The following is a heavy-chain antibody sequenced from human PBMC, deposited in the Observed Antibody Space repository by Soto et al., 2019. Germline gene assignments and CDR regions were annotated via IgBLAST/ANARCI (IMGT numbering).Heavy chain of an antibody. CDR2: ISGSGGST. V-gene: IGHV3-23*01. J-gene: IGHJ4*02. CDR3: AKKVSWGSSWPSDH. Sequence: EVQVLESGGGLVQPGGSLRLSCAASGFTFSSYAVSWVRQAPGKGLEWVSAISGSGGSTYYADSVKGRFTISRDNSKNTLSLQVNSLRSEDTAVYYCAKKVSWGSSWPSDHCGQGTLVTVSS. D-gene: IGHD6-13*01. CDR1: GFTFSSYA.